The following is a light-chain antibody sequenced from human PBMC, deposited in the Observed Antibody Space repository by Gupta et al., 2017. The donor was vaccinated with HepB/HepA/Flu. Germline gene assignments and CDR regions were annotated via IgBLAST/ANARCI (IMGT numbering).Light chain of an antibody. CDR1: SSDVGGHNH. CDR3: SSYTNIRTYV. Sequence: QSALTQPASVSGSPGQSITLSCTGTSSDVGGHNHVSWYQQHPGKVPKLMIYDVSYRPSGVSDRFSGSKSGSTASLTISGLQAEDEADYYCSSYTNIRTYVFGTGTKVTVL. J-gene: IGLJ1*01. V-gene: IGLV2-14*03. CDR2: DVS.